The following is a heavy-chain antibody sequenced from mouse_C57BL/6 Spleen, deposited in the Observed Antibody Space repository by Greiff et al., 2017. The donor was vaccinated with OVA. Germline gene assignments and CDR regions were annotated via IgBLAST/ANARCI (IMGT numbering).Heavy chain of an antibody. J-gene: IGHJ2*01. CDR1: GYTFTDYE. Sequence: QVQLQQSGAELVRPGASVTLSCKASGYTFTDYEMHWVRQTPVHGLEWIGAIDPETGGTAYNQKFKGKAILTAAKSSSTAYMELRSLTSEDSAVYYCTRSRYTHYWGQGTTLTVSS. V-gene: IGHV1-15*01. CDR3: TRSRYTHY. D-gene: IGHD2-14*01. CDR2: IDPETGGT.